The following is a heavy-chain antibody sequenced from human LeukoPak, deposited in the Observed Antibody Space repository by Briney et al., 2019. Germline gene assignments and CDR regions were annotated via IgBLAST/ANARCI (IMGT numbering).Heavy chain of an antibody. CDR2: VSNSGDTT. CDR1: GFTFSTYG. V-gene: IGHV3-23*01. J-gene: IGHJ4*02. CDR3: ANIGSGTFGSTGF. Sequence: PGGSLRLSCVASGFTFSTYGMIWVRQAPGKGPEWVSLVSNSGDTTNYADSVKGRFTISRDNSKNTLYLQMDSLRAEDTAAYYRANIGSGTFGSTGFWGQGTLVTVSS. D-gene: IGHD3-16*01.